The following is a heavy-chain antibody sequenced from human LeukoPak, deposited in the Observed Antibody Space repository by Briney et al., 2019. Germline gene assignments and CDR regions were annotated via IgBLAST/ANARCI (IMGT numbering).Heavy chain of an antibody. CDR1: GFTFSNAW. J-gene: IGHJ4*02. D-gene: IGHD2-2*01. Sequence: PGGSLRLSCAASGFTFSNAWMSWVRQAPGKGLEWVSSISHSNHYIYYADSVKGRFTISRDNAKNSLSLQMNSLRAEDTAVYYCARDSEGYQLLKGFDYWGLGTLVTVSS. CDR2: ISHSNHYI. CDR3: ARDSEGYQLLKGFDY. V-gene: IGHV3-21*01.